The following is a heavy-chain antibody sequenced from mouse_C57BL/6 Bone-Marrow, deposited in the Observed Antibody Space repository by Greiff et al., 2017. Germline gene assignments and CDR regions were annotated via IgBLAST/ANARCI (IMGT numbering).Heavy chain of an antibody. CDR2: ISDGGSYT. J-gene: IGHJ2*01. CDR1: GFTFSSYA. CDR3: ARVPYYYGFDY. D-gene: IGHD1-1*01. Sequence: EVKLVESGGGLVKPGGSLKLSCAASGFTFSSYAMSWVRQTPEKRLEWVATISDGGSYTYYPDNVKGRFTISRDNAKNNLSLQMSHLKSEDTAMYYCARVPYYYGFDYWGQGTTLTVSS. V-gene: IGHV5-4*03.